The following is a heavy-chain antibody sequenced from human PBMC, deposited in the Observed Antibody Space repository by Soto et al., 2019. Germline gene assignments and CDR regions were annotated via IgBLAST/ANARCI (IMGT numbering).Heavy chain of an antibody. CDR3: ARALGGYCSGGSCSIEYYYYYGMDV. V-gene: IGHV4-30-4*01. D-gene: IGHD2-15*01. CDR2: IYYSGST. Sequence: SETLSLTCTVSDGSISSGDYYWSWIRQPPGKGLEWIGYIYYSGSTYYNPSLKSRVTISVDTSKNQFSLKLSSVTAADTAVYYCARALGGYCSGGSCSIEYYYYYGMDVWGQVTTDT. J-gene: IGHJ6*02. CDR1: DGSISSGDYY.